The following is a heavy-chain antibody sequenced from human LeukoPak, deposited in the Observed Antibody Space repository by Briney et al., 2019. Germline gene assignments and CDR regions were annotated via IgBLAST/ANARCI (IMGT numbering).Heavy chain of an antibody. CDR3: TRDLGHGAGIFWDY. Sequence: ASVKVSCKASGYTFTTFVISWVRQAPGQGLEWMGWISAYNGNTNYAQRVQGRVTLTTDISASTAYMEVTSLRPDDTAVYYCTRDLGHGAGIFWDYWGQGTLVTVSP. J-gene: IGHJ4*02. D-gene: IGHD3-10*01. V-gene: IGHV1-18*04. CDR2: ISAYNGNT. CDR1: GYTFTTFV.